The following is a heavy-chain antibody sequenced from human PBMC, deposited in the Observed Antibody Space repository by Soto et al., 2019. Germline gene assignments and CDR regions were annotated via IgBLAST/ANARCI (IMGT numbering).Heavy chain of an antibody. Sequence: QVQLVESGGGLVKPGGSLRLSCAASGFTFSDYYMSWIRQAPGKGLEWVSYISTSSITIYYADSVKGRFTISRDNAKNSLYLQINSLGAEDTAVYYCARGRRLWFGELFPLDYWGQGTLVTVSS. V-gene: IGHV3-11*01. CDR3: ARGRRLWFGELFPLDY. J-gene: IGHJ4*02. D-gene: IGHD3-10*01. CDR2: ISTSSITI. CDR1: GFTFSDYY.